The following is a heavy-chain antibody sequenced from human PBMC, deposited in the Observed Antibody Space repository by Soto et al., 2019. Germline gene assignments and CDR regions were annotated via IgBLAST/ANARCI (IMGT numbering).Heavy chain of an antibody. CDR1: GGTFSSYA. Sequence: QVQLVQSGAEVKKPGSSVKVSCKASGGTFSSYAISWVRQAPGQGLEWMGGIIPIFGTANYAQKFQGRVTITADKSTSTAYMELSSLRSEDTAVYYCARDAPSIAAAGRGWFDPWGQGPLVTVSS. V-gene: IGHV1-69*06. J-gene: IGHJ5*02. CDR2: IIPIFGTA. CDR3: ARDAPSIAAAGRGWFDP. D-gene: IGHD6-13*01.